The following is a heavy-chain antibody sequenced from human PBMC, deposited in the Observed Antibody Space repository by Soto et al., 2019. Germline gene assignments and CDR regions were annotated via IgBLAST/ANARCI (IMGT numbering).Heavy chain of an antibody. CDR3: ARDRSGFHWFDA. CDR2: MNPSGSST. CDR1: GYSLTTDY. J-gene: IGHJ5*02. V-gene: IGHV1-46*01. Sequence: GASVKVSCKAFGYSLTTDYMHWVRQAPGQGLEWMAIMNPSGSSTSYPQKFQDRLTMTRDTSTSTVYMELRSLRSEDTAIYYCARDRSGFHWFDAWGQGTLVTVSS. D-gene: IGHD3-22*01.